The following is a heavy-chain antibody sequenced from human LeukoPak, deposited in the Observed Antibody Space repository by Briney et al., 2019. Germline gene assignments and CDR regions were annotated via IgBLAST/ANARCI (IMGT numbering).Heavy chain of an antibody. D-gene: IGHD6-6*01. CDR2: INHSGST. CDR3: ARGNIAARLGDY. V-gene: IGHV4-34*01. J-gene: IGHJ4*02. Sequence: SETLSLTCAVYGGSFSGYYWSWIRQPPGKGLEWIGEINHSGSTNYNPSLKSRVTISVDTSKNQFSLKLSSVTAADTAVYYCARGNIAARLGDYWSQGTLVTVSS. CDR1: GGSFSGYY.